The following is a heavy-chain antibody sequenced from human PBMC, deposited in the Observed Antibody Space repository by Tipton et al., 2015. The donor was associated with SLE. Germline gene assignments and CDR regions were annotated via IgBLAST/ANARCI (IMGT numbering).Heavy chain of an antibody. D-gene: IGHD6-19*01. Sequence: TLSLTCTVSGGSISSTTFYWSWIRENPGKGLEWIGYIHYSGSTFYNPSLKSRVTILVDTSRNQFSLKLSSVTAADTAVYYCASGRGIAVTVTDAFDIWGQGTMVTVSS. CDR3: ASGRGIAVTVTDAFDI. CDR2: IHYSGST. CDR1: GGSISSTTFY. J-gene: IGHJ3*02. V-gene: IGHV4-31*03.